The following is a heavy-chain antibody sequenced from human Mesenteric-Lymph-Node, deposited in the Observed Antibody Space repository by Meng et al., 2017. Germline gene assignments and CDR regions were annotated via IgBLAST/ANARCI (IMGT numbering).Heavy chain of an antibody. D-gene: IGHD6-19*01. CDR1: GFTFSSYW. J-gene: IGHJ4*02. Sequence: GGSLRLSCAASGFTFSSYWMHWVRQAPGKGLVWVSRINSDGSSTSYADSVKGRFTISRDNAKNSLYLQMNSLRAEDTAVYYCARVRAVAGAYYFDYWGQGTLVTVSS. V-gene: IGHV3-74*01. CDR3: ARVRAVAGAYYFDY. CDR2: INSDGSST.